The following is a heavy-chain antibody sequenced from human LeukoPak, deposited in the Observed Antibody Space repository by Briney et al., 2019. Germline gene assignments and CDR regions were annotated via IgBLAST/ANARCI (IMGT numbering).Heavy chain of an antibody. CDR1: GFTFSSYG. Sequence: PGGTLRLSCAASGFTFSSYGMSWVRQAPGKGLEWVSAISGSGGSTYYADSVKGRFTISRDNSKNTLYLQMNSLRAEDTAVYYCAKQTRYQPLLSYYFDYWGQGTLVTVSS. V-gene: IGHV3-23*01. CDR2: ISGSGGST. CDR3: AKQTRYQPLLSYYFDY. D-gene: IGHD2-2*01. J-gene: IGHJ4*02.